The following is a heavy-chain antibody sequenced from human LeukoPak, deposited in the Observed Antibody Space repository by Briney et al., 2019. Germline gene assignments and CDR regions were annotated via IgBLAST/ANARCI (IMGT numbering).Heavy chain of an antibody. J-gene: IGHJ4*02. CDR2: IYTSGST. V-gene: IGHV4-61*02. CDR3: ARGTRTVSREMPPKMGYFDY. CDR1: GSSISSGSYY. D-gene: IGHD5-24*01. Sequence: SQTLSLTCTASGSSISSGSYYWSWIRQPAGTGLEWIGRIYTSGSTNYNPSLKSRVTISVDTSRNQFSLKLSSVTAADTAVYYCARGTRTVSREMPPKMGYFDYWGQGTLVTVTS.